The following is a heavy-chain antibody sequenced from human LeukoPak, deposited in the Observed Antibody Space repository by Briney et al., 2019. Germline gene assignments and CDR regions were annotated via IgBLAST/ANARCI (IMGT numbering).Heavy chain of an antibody. Sequence: SGTLSLTCAVSGGSISSSNWWSWVRQPPGKGLEWIGEIYHSGSTNYNPSLKSRVTISVDKSKNQFSLKLSSVTAADTAVYYCARDYGDYVSWYFDLWGRGTLATVSS. CDR1: GGSISSSNW. V-gene: IGHV4-4*02. D-gene: IGHD4-17*01. CDR2: IYHSGST. J-gene: IGHJ2*01. CDR3: ARDYGDYVSWYFDL.